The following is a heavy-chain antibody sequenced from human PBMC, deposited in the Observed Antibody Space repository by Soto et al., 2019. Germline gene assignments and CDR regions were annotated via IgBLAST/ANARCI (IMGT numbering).Heavy chain of an antibody. J-gene: IGHJ4*02. CDR1: GFTFSSYA. Sequence: GGSLRLSCAASGFTFSSYAMPWVRQAPGKGLERVAVISYDGSNKYYADSVKCRFTISRDNSKNTLYPQMNSLRAEDTAVYYCAREFLESVVVPAAIDYWGQGTLVTVSS. D-gene: IGHD2-2*02. V-gene: IGHV3-30-3*01. CDR3: AREFLESVVVPAAIDY. CDR2: ISYDGSNK.